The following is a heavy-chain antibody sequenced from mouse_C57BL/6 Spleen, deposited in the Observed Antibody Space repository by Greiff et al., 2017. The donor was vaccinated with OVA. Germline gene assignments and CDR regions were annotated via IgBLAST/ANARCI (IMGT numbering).Heavy chain of an antibody. CDR2: IRNKANGYTT. CDR3: ARYLYGSSYYYFDY. J-gene: IGHJ2*01. D-gene: IGHD1-1*01. CDR1: GFTFTDYY. V-gene: IGHV7-3*01. Sequence: EVMLVESGGGLVQPGGSLSLSCAASGFTFTDYYMSWVRQPPGKALEWLGFIRNKANGYTTEYSASVKGRFTISRDNSQSILYLQMNALRAEDSATYYCARYLYGSSYYYFDYWGQGTTLTVSS.